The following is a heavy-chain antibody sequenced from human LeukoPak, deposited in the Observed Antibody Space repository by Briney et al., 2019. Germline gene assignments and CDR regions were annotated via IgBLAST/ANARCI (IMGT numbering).Heavy chain of an antibody. CDR3: ARASGGVRGVTYYFDY. CDR1: GGSISSYY. J-gene: IGHJ4*02. V-gene: IGHV4-59*13. D-gene: IGHD3-10*01. CDR2: IYYSGST. Sequence: SETLSLTCTVSGGSISSYYWSWIRQSPGKGLEWIGYIYYSGSTNYHPSLESRVTISVHPSKTQFSLELSSVTAADTAVCYCARASGGVRGVTYYFDYWGQGTLVTVSS.